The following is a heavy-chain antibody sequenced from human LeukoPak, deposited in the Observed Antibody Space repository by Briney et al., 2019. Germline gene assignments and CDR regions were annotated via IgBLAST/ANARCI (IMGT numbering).Heavy chain of an antibody. V-gene: IGHV4-59*08. J-gene: IGHJ4*02. Sequence: SETLSLTCTVSGGSISSYYWSWIRQPPGKGLEWIGYIYYSGSTNYSPSLKSRVTISVDTSKNQFSLKLSSVTAADTAVYYCASIGRFGESMGDYWGQGTLVTVSS. D-gene: IGHD3-10*01. CDR2: IYYSGST. CDR3: ASIGRFGESMGDY. CDR1: GGSISSYY.